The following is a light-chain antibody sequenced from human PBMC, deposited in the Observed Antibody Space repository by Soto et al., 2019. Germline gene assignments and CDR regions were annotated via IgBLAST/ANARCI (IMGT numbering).Light chain of an antibody. J-gene: IGKJ5*01. CDR2: GAS. V-gene: IGKV1-9*01. CDR1: QAISSH. CDR3: QQYNTYST. Sequence: DIQLTQSPSFLSASVGGRVTITCRASQAISSHLAWYQQKPGKAPNLLIYGASTLQSGVPSRFSGSGSGTQFTLTISSLQPDDFATYYCQQYNTYSTFGQGTRLEIK.